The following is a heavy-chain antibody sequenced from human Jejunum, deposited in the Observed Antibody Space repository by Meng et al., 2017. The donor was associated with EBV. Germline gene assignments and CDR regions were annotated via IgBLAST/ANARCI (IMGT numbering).Heavy chain of an antibody. J-gene: IGHJ4*02. Sequence: QVQLPESGPGLVKPSGTLSLTCAVSGDSISSSNWWSWVRQPPGKGLEWIGEIYHSGSTNYNPSLKSRVTISVDKSKNQFSLKLTSVTAADTAVYYCARYGSGYFPALWYWGQGTLVTVSS. CDR2: IYHSGST. CDR1: GDSISSSNW. D-gene: IGHD3-3*01. V-gene: IGHV4-4*02. CDR3: ARYGSGYFPALWY.